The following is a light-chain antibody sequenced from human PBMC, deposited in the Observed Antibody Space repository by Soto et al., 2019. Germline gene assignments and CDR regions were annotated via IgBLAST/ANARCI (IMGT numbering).Light chain of an antibody. Sequence: QSVLTQPPSASGTPGQVFTISCSGSNSNIGDNSVNWYQQLPGTAPKLLIYSDNRRPSGVPDRFSGSKSGTSASLAISGLQSEDEAEYYCAAWDDSLNGLLFGGGTKVTV. J-gene: IGLJ3*02. V-gene: IGLV1-44*01. CDR2: SDN. CDR1: NSNIGDNS. CDR3: AAWDDSLNGLL.